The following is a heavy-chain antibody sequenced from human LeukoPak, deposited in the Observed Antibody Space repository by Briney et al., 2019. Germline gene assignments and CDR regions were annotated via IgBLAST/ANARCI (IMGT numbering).Heavy chain of an antibody. Sequence: GGSLRLSCAASGFTFSSYWMSWVRQAPGKGLEWVANIKQDGSEKYYVDSVKGRFTISRDNAKNSLYLQMNSLRAEDTAVYYCARAHSSSSRKYYYYYYMDVWGKGTTVTVSS. CDR3: ARAHSSSSRKYYYYYYMDV. CDR1: GFTFSSYW. V-gene: IGHV3-7*01. D-gene: IGHD6-6*01. CDR2: IKQDGSEK. J-gene: IGHJ6*03.